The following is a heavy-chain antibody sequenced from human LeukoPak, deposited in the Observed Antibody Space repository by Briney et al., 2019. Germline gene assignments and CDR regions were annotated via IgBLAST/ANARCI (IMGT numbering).Heavy chain of an antibody. CDR3: ARDPTYYYDSSGHYGGDY. CDR1: GYSISSGYY. J-gene: IGHJ4*02. Sequence: SETLSLTCTVSGYSISSGYYWGWIRQPPGKGLEWIGSIYHSGSTYYNPSLKSRVTISVDTSKNQFSLKLSSVTAADTAVYYCARDPTYYYDSSGHYGGDYWGQGTLVTVSS. V-gene: IGHV4-38-2*02. D-gene: IGHD3-22*01. CDR2: IYHSGST.